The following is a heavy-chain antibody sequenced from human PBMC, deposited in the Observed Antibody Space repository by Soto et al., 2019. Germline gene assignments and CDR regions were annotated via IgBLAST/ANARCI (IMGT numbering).Heavy chain of an antibody. V-gene: IGHV3-33*01. CDR3: ARQLDYGDGGDY. CDR1: GFTFSSYG. CDR2: IWYDGSNK. D-gene: IGHD4-17*01. J-gene: IGHJ4*02. Sequence: GGSLRLSCAASGFTFSSYGMHWVRQAPGKGLEWVAVIWYDGSNKYYADSVKGRFTISRDNSKNTLYLQMNSLRAEDTAVYYCARQLDYGDGGDYWGQGTLVTVSS.